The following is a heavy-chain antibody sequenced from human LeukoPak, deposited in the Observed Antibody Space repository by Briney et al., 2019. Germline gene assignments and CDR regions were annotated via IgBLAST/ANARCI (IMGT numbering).Heavy chain of an antibody. V-gene: IGHV3-33*01. CDR2: IWYDGSNK. J-gene: IGHJ4*02. CDR1: GFTFSSYG. Sequence: GRSLRLSCAVSGFTFSSYGMHWVRQAPGKGLEWVAVIWYDGSNKYYGDSVKGRFTFSRDSSKNTLDLQMNSLRAEDTAVYYCVRVGYTNYGIDYWGQGTLVTVSS. CDR3: VRVGYTNYGIDY. D-gene: IGHD4-11*01.